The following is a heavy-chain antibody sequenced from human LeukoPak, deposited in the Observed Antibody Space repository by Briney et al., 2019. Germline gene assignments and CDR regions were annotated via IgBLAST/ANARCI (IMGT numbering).Heavy chain of an antibody. D-gene: IGHD6-19*01. J-gene: IGHJ4*02. V-gene: IGHV4-34*01. CDR3: AIGRGGWSRHFDY. CDR1: GGSFSGYY. Sequence: SETLSLTCAVYGGSFSGYYWSWIRQPPGRGLEWIGEINHSGSTNYNPSLKSRVTISVDTSKNQFSLKLSSVTAADTAVYYCAIGRGGWSRHFDYWGQGTLVTVSS. CDR2: INHSGST.